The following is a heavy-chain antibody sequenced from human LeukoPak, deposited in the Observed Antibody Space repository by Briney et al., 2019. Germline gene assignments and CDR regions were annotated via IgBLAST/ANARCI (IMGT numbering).Heavy chain of an antibody. J-gene: IGHJ6*03. CDR2: IISHGGST. D-gene: IGHD3-3*01. CDR1: GFTFSGYT. V-gene: IGHV3-64*02. CDR3: ARITMGATSANFYYYFLDA. Sequence: SGGSLRLSCAASGFTFSGYTLHWVRQAPGKGLEYVSAIISHGGSTHYADSVKGRFTVSRDNSKNTLYLQMDSLRAEDMAVYYCARITMGATSANFYYYFLDAWGKGTTVTVSS.